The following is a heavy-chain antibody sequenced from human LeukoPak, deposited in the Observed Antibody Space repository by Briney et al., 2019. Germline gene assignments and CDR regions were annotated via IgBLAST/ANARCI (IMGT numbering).Heavy chain of an antibody. V-gene: IGHV3-33*01. CDR2: IWYDGSNK. CDR1: GFTFNTYG. CDR3: ARASGPFDY. J-gene: IGHJ4*02. D-gene: IGHD2-15*01. Sequence: PGGSLRLSCVASGFTFNTYGMHWVRQAPGKGLEWVAVIWYDGSNKYYADSVKGRFTISRDNSKNTLYLQMNSLRAEDTAVYSCARASGPFDYSGQGTLVTVSS.